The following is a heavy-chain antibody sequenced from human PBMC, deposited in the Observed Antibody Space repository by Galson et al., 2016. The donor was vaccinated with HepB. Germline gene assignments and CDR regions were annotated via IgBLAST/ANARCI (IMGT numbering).Heavy chain of an antibody. CDR2: ISGRGGTP. CDR3: ASRYGDSWRPFAFDY. J-gene: IGHJ4*02. Sequence: SLRLSCAVPGFSFSSHDMSWVRQAPGKGLEWVSYISGRGGTPYYADSVKGRFTISRDNSKNTLYLQLNSLSDEDTAVYYCASRYGDSWRPFAFDYWGQGTLVTVSS. D-gene: IGHD5-24*01. CDR1: GFSFSSHD. V-gene: IGHV3-23*01.